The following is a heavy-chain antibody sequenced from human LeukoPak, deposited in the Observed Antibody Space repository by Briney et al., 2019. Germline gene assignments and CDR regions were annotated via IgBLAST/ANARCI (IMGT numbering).Heavy chain of an antibody. J-gene: IGHJ4*02. CDR3: ASTWIGVQYDFWSGYSGYYFDY. V-gene: IGHV4-59*08. CDR2: IYYSGST. Sequence: PSETLSLTCTVSNGSISSYYWGWIRQPPGKGLEWIGYIYYSGSTNYNPSLKSRVTISVDTSKNQFSLKLSSVTAADTAVYYCASTWIGVQYDFWSGYSGYYFDYWGQGTLVTVSS. CDR1: NGSISSYY. D-gene: IGHD3-3*01.